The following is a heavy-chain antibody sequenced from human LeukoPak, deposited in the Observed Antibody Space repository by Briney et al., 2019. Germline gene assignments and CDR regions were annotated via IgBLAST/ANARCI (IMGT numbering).Heavy chain of an antibody. CDR2: IYYSGST. V-gene: IGHV4-59*08. Sequence: KPSETLSLTCTVSGGSISSYYWSWIRQPPGKGLEWIGYIYYSGSTNYNPSLKSRVTISVDTSKNQFSLKLSSVTAADTAVYYCARRINTNYYYGSGSYGDWFDPWGQGTLVTVSS. J-gene: IGHJ5*02. CDR3: ARRINTNYYYGSGSYGDWFDP. D-gene: IGHD3-10*01. CDR1: GGSISSYY.